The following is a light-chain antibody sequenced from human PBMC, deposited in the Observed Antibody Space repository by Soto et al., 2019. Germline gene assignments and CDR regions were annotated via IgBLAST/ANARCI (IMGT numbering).Light chain of an antibody. CDR2: AAS. CDR1: QNLFYSNGYNK. Sequence: DIVMTQSPLSLPVTPGEPASISCRSSQNLFYSNGYNKLVWYQQKPGQAPRLXXYAASTRATGIPARFSGSGSGTDFTLTISSLEPEDFAVYYCQQRSNWPPITFGQGTRLEIK. J-gene: IGKJ5*01. V-gene: IGKV3-11*01. CDR3: QQRSNWPPIT.